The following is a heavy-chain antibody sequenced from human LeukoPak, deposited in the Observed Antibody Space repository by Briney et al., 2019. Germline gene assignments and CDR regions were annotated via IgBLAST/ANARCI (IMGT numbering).Heavy chain of an antibody. CDR2: ISSGSSYT. CDR1: GFTFSDYY. Sequence: PGGSLRLSCAASGFTFSDYYMSWIRQAPGKGLEWVSYISSGSSYTNYADSVKGRFTISRDNAKNSLYLQMNSLRAGDTAVYYCARDRSYGSESYRWDYWGQGTLVTVST. D-gene: IGHD3-10*01. CDR3: ARDRSYGSESYRWDY. V-gene: IGHV3-11*05. J-gene: IGHJ4*02.